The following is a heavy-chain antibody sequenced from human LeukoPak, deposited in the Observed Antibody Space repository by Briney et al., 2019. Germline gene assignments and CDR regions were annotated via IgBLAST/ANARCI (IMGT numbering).Heavy chain of an antibody. D-gene: IGHD3-9*01. CDR1: GGSISSSSYY. CDR3: ARGLDFLTGYPPYYYYGMDV. Sequence: SETLFLTCTVSGGSISSSSYYWGWIRQPPGKGLEWIGSIYYSGSTYYNPSLKSRVTISVDTSKNQFSLKLSSVTAADTAVYYCARGLDFLTGYPPYYYYGMDVWGQGTTVTVSS. J-gene: IGHJ6*02. CDR2: IYYSGST. V-gene: IGHV4-39*07.